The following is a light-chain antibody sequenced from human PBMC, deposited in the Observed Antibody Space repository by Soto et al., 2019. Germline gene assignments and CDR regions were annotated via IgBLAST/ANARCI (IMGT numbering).Light chain of an antibody. CDR3: QQYNNWPWT. J-gene: IGKJ1*01. V-gene: IGKV3D-15*01. CDR1: QSVSSY. CDR2: GAS. Sequence: EILLTQSPATLSLSPGERATLSCRASQSVSSYLAWYQQKPGQAPRLLMYGASSRGTGVPDRFSGSGSGTDFTLTISSLQSEDFEVYYCQQYNNWPWTFGQGTKVDIK.